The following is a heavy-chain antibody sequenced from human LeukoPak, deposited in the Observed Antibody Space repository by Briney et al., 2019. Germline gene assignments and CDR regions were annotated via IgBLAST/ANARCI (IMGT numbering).Heavy chain of an antibody. J-gene: IGHJ4*02. CDR2: IYPGDSDT. Sequence: GESLKISCKGSGYSFTSYWIAWVRQMPGKGLECMGIIYPGDSDTRYSPSFQGQVTISADKSITTAYLQWSSLKASDTAMFYCASLGGNSAGVFDYWAKEPLVTVPS. CDR3: ASLGGNSAGVFDY. D-gene: IGHD4-23*01. CDR1: GYSFTSYW. V-gene: IGHV5-51*01.